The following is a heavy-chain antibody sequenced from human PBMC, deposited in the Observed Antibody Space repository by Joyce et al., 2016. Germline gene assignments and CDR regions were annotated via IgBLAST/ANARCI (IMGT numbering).Heavy chain of an antibody. J-gene: IGHJ4*02. CDR3: ARAPRGPGYFDS. V-gene: IGHV4-30-2*01. Sequence: QLLLQESGPGLVKTSQTLSLTCAVSGDSFTTGGYAWNWIRQPPGKGLEWIGDIYHSGHTHFTPSLQSRVTISLDRSKSQCSLKLSSVTAADTAVYYCARAPRGPGYFDSWGQGTLVTVSS. D-gene: IGHD3-10*01. CDR2: IYHSGHT. CDR1: GDSFTTGGYA.